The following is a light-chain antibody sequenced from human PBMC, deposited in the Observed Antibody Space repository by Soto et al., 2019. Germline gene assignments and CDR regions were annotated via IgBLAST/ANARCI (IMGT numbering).Light chain of an antibody. CDR1: QSVSSD. J-gene: IGKJ1*01. Sequence: EIVMTQSPATLSVSPGERATLSCRASQSVSSDLAWYQQKPGRAPRLLIYGASTRSTAIPARFSGSGSGTEFTLTISSLQSEDFAVYYCQQYNNWPRTFGQGTIVEI. CDR2: GAS. V-gene: IGKV3-15*01. CDR3: QQYNNWPRT.